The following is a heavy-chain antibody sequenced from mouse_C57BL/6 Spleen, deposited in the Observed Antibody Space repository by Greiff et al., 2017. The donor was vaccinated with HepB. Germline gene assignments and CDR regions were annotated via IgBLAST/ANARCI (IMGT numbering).Heavy chain of an antibody. D-gene: IGHD1-1*01. CDR1: GFTFSSYA. J-gene: IGHJ3*01. CDR2: ISDGGSYT. V-gene: IGHV5-4*01. CDR3: ASEGGSSYDAWFAY. Sequence: EVQLVESGGGLVKPGGSLKLSCAASGFTFSSYAMSWVRQTPEKRLEWVATISDGGSYTYYPDNVKGRFTISRDNAKNNLYLQMSHLKSEDTAMYYCASEGGSSYDAWFAYWGQGTLVTVSA.